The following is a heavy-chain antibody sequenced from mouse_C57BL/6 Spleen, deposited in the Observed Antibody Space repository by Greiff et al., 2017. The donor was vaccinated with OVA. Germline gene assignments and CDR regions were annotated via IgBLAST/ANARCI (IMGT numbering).Heavy chain of an antibody. Sequence: QVQLKESGPGLVQPSQRLSITCTVSGFSLTSYGVHWVRQSPGKGLEWLGVIWSGGSTDYNAAFISRLSISKDNSKSQVFFKMNSLQADDTAIYYCAYYGSSLWFAYWGQGTLVTVSA. CDR2: IWSGGST. V-gene: IGHV2-2*01. CDR3: AYYGSSLWFAY. J-gene: IGHJ3*01. D-gene: IGHD1-1*01. CDR1: GFSLTSYG.